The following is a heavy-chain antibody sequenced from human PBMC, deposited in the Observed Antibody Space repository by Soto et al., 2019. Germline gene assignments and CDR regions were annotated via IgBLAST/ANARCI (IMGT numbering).Heavy chain of an antibody. Sequence: SETLSLTCTVSGGSISSYYWSWIRQPPGKGLEWIGYIYYSGTTNYNPSLKSRVTISVDTSKNQLSLKLSSVTAADTAVYYCARHLAVAGTVDYWGQGTLVTVSS. J-gene: IGHJ4*02. D-gene: IGHD6-19*01. CDR3: ARHLAVAGTVDY. V-gene: IGHV4-59*08. CDR2: IYYSGTT. CDR1: GGSISSYY.